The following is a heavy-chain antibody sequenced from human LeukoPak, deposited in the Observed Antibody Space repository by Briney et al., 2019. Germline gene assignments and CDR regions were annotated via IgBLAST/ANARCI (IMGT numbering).Heavy chain of an antibody. CDR3: ARLRGGHFDY. CDR1: GFTFSSYA. CDR2: ISSNGGST. Sequence: PGGSLRLSCAASGFTFSSYAMHWVRQAPGKGLEYVSAISSNGGSTYYANSVKGRFTISRDNSKNTLYLQMGSLRAEDMAVYYCARLRGGHFDYWGQGTLVTVSS. D-gene: IGHD4-17*01. V-gene: IGHV3-64*01. J-gene: IGHJ4*02.